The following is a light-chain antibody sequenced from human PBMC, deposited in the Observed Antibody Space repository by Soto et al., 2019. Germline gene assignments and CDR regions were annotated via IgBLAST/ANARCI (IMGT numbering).Light chain of an antibody. V-gene: IGKV1-6*01. CDR2: VAS. Sequence: IQMSQYPSSLSASVGDRVTITCRASRYIRSDFSWYQKRPGQAPKVLIYVASNLQSGVPSRLSGSGYGTDFTLTISSLQHEDFETYYCLQDYNYPWTFGHGTKVDIK. J-gene: IGKJ1*01. CDR1: RYIRSD. CDR3: LQDYNYPWT.